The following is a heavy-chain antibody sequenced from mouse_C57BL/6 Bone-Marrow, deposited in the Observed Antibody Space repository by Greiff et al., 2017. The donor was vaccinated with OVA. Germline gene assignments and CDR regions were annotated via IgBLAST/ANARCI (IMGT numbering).Heavy chain of an antibody. CDR1: GFSLTSYG. D-gene: IGHD2-2*01. V-gene: IGHV2-5*01. CDR3: AKKGGGYAYYYAMDY. CDR2: IWRGGST. J-gene: IGHJ4*01. Sequence: VQVVESGPGLVQPSQSLSITCPVSGFSLTSYGVHWVRQSPGKGLEWLGVIWRGGSTDYNAAFMSRLSITKDNSKSHVFFKMNSLQADDTAIYYCAKKGGGYAYYYAMDYWGQGTSVTVSS.